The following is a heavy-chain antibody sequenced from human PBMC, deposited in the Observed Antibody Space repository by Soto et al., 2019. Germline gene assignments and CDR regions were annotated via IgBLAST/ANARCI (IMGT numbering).Heavy chain of an antibody. V-gene: IGHV4-59*01. CDR2: IYYSGST. CDR1: GGSISSYY. J-gene: IGHJ3*02. Sequence: SENLYLTCSVSGGSISSYYWSWIRQPPGKGLEWIAYIYYSGSTSYNPSLKSRVSISLDTSKNQFSLKLSSVTAADTAVYYCARTYDGSGPNSGGYGFDIWGQGTMVT. CDR3: ARTYDGSGPNSGGYGFDI. D-gene: IGHD3-22*01.